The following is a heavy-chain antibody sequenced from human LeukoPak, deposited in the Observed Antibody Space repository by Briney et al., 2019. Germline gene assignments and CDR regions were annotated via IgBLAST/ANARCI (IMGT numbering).Heavy chain of an antibody. CDR2: IYYSGST. V-gene: IGHV4-39*01. D-gene: IGHD6-13*01. CDR1: GGSISSSSYY. J-gene: IGHJ3*02. Sequence: SETLSLTCTVSGGSISSSSYYWGWIRQPPGKGLEWIGSIYYSGSTYYNPSLKSRVTISVDTSKNQFSPKLSSVTAADTAVYYCAAADLHAFDTWGQGTMVTVSS. CDR3: AAADLHAFDT.